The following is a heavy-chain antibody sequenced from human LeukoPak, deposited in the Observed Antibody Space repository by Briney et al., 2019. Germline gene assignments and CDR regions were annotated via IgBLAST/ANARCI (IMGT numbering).Heavy chain of an antibody. CDR1: GYTFTGYY. D-gene: IGHD2-21*02. J-gene: IGHJ1*01. V-gene: IGHV1-2*02. CDR2: INPNSGGT. CDR3: ARDPAYCGGDCYYNAEYFQH. Sequence: ASVKVSCKASGYTFTGYYMHWVRQAPGQGLEWMGWINPNSGGTNYAQKFQGRVTMTRDTSISTAYMELSRLRSDDTAVYYCARDPAYCGGDCYYNAEYFQHWGQGTLVTVSS.